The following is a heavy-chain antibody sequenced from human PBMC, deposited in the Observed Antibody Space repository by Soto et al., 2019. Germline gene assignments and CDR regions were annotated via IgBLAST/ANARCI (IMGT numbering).Heavy chain of an antibody. V-gene: IGHV1-18*04. D-gene: IGHD6-25*01. Sequence: QVQLVQSGSEVKKPGASGKVSCKAFGYTFTSYGFSWVRQVPGQGLEWLGWISAFNGDTQYAQTMKGRLTVTTETSTTSVHMELRRLTPADTAVYYCTREAGWQRMVPYDWGQGTLVTVS. J-gene: IGHJ4*02. CDR2: ISAFNGDT. CDR1: GYTFTSYG. CDR3: TREAGWQRMVPYD.